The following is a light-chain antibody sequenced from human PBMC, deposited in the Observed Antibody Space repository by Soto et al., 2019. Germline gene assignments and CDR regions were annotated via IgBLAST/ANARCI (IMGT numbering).Light chain of an antibody. CDR2: GAS. CDR1: QSVNSN. Sequence: EIVMTQSPATLSVSPGERATLSCRASQSVNSNLVWFQQKPGQAPRLLIYGASTRATGIPGRFSGSGFGTEFTLTISSLQSEDFAVYYCQQYHDWPRTFDLGTKVEIK. V-gene: IGKV3-15*01. CDR3: QQYHDWPRT. J-gene: IGKJ1*01.